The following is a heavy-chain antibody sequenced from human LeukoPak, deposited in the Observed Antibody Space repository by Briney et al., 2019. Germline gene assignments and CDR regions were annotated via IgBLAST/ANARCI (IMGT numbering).Heavy chain of an antibody. CDR1: GYSISSGYY. V-gene: IGHV4-38-2*02. CDR2: IYHSGST. CDR3: ARDLYENAFDI. D-gene: IGHD2/OR15-2a*01. Sequence: SETLSLTCTVSGYSISSGYYWGWIRQPPGKGLEWIGSIYHSGSTYYNPSLKSRVTISVDTSKNQFSLKLSSVTAADTAVYYCARDLYENAFDIWGQGTMVTVSS. J-gene: IGHJ3*02.